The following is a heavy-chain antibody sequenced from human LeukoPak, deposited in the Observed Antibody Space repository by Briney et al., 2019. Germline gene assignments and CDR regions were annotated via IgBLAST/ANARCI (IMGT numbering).Heavy chain of an antibody. CDR2: IGTTSGAI. V-gene: IGHV3-48*01. J-gene: IGHJ4*02. D-gene: IGHD2-21*02. CDR3: ARFRTWGDKAFDY. CDR1: GFTFNAFG. Sequence: PGGSLRLSCAASGFTFNAFGMNWVRQAPGKGLEWVSYIGTTSGAIYYADSVKGRFTISRDSAKNSLYLQMNSLRAEDTAVYYCARFRTWGDKAFDYWGQGTLVTVPS.